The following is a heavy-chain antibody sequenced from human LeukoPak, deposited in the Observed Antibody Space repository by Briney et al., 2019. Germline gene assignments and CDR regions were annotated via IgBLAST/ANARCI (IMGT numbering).Heavy chain of an antibody. CDR2: IIPIFGTA. J-gene: IGHJ4*02. CDR1: GGTFSSYA. Sequence: ASVKVSCKASGGTFSSYAISWVRQAPGQGLERMGGIIPIFGTANYAQKFQGRVTITADESTSTAYMELSSLRSEDTAVYYCARPDEDRGYSYGYNYWGQGTLVTVSS. D-gene: IGHD5-18*01. V-gene: IGHV1-69*01. CDR3: ARPDEDRGYSYGYNY.